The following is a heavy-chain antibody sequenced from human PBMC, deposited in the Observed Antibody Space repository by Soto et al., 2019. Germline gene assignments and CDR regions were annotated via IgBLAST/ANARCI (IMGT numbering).Heavy chain of an antibody. CDR2: IYYSGST. V-gene: IGHV4-59*01. J-gene: IGHJ4*02. Sequence: SETLSLTCTVSGGSISSYYWSWIRQPPGKGLEWIGYIYYSGSTNYNPSLKSRVTISVDTSKNQFSLKLSSVTAADTAVYYCARVSANDYGDYYFDYWGQGTLVTVSS. CDR3: ARVSANDYGDYYFDY. CDR1: GGSISSYY. D-gene: IGHD4-17*01.